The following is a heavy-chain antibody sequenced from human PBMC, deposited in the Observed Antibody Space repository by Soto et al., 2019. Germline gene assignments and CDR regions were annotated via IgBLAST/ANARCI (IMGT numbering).Heavy chain of an antibody. D-gene: IGHD2-2*02. CDR1: GYTFTSYA. Sequence: VASVKVSCKASGYTFTSYAMHWVRQAPGQRLEWMGWINAGNGNTKYSQKFQGRVTITRDTSASTAYMELSSLRSEDTAVYYCARDRGYCSSTSCYTPWFDPWGQGTLVTVSS. J-gene: IGHJ5*02. V-gene: IGHV1-3*01. CDR3: ARDRGYCSSTSCYTPWFDP. CDR2: INAGNGNT.